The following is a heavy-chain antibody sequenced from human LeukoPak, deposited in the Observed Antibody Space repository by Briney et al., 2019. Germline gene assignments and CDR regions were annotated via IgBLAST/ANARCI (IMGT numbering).Heavy chain of an antibody. CDR1: GFTFSNYD. CDR3: ARAPQWLLFDY. D-gene: IGHD3-22*01. J-gene: IGHJ4*02. V-gene: IGHV3-33*01. Sequence: GRSLRLSCAASGFTFSNYDMHWVRQAPGKGLEWVAVIWSDGSDKYYEDSVKGRFTISRDNSKNTLDLQMNSLRAEDTAVYYCARAPQWLLFDYWGQGTLVTVFS. CDR2: IWSDGSDK.